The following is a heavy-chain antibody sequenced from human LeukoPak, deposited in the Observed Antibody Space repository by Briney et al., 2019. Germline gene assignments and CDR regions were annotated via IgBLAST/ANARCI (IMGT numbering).Heavy chain of an antibody. V-gene: IGHV1-69*05. CDR3: ARASVEMATNDAFDI. J-gene: IGHJ3*02. Sequence: SVKVSCKASGGTFSSYAISWVRQAPGQGLEWMGGIIPIFGTANYAQKFQGRVTITTDDSTSTAYMELSSLRSEDTAVYYCARASVEMATNDAFDIWGQGTMVTVSS. CDR1: GGTFSSYA. D-gene: IGHD5-24*01. CDR2: IIPIFGTA.